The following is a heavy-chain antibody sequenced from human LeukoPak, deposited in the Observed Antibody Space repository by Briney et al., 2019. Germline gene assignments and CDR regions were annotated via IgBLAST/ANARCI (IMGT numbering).Heavy chain of an antibody. Sequence: SETLSLTCTVSGGSISGYYWTWIRQPPGKGLEWIGYIYYSGSTNYNPSLKSRVTISVDTSKNQFSLKLSSVTAADTAVYYCGCGSGWYYFDYWGQGTLVAVSS. V-gene: IGHV4-59*01. J-gene: IGHJ4*02. CDR3: GCGSGWYYFDY. CDR1: GGSISGYY. D-gene: IGHD6-19*01. CDR2: IYYSGST.